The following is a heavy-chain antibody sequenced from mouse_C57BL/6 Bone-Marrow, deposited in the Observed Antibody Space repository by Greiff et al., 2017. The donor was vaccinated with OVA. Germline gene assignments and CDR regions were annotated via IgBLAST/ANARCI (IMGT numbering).Heavy chain of an antibody. CDR3: ARQYYGSSYPFAY. CDR2: IDPSDSYT. J-gene: IGHJ3*01. V-gene: IGHV1-59*01. Sequence: VQLQQPGAELVRPGTSVKLSCKASGYTFTSYWMPWVKQRPGQGLEWIGVIDPSDSYTNYNQKFKGKATLTVDTSSSTAYMQLSSLTSEDSAVYYCARQYYGSSYPFAYWGQGTLVTVSA. CDR1: GYTFTSYW. D-gene: IGHD1-1*01.